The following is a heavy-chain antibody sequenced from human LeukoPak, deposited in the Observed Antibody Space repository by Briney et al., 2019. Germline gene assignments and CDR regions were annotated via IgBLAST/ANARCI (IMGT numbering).Heavy chain of an antibody. Sequence: GGSLRLSCAASGFTFSSYAMSWVRQAPGKWLEWVSAISGSGGSTYYADSVKGRFTISRDNSKNTLYLQMNSLRAEDTAVYYCAKDPTVTTYGDGYWGRGTLVTVSS. CDR1: GFTFSSYA. J-gene: IGHJ4*02. V-gene: IGHV3-23*01. CDR2: ISGSGGST. D-gene: IGHD4-17*01. CDR3: AKDPTVTTYGDGY.